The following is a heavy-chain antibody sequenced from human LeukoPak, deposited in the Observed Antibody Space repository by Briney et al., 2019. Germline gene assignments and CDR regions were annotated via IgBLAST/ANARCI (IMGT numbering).Heavy chain of an antibody. CDR3: ARAAAAAPAEYFQH. D-gene: IGHD6-13*01. V-gene: IGHV4-59*01. CDR2: IYYSGGT. Sequence: SETLSLTCTVSGGSISSYYWSWIRQPPGKGLEWIGYIYYSGGTNYNPSLKSRVTISVDTSKNQFSLKLSSVTAADTAVYYCARAAAAAPAEYFQHWGQGTLVTVSS. CDR1: GGSISSYY. J-gene: IGHJ1*01.